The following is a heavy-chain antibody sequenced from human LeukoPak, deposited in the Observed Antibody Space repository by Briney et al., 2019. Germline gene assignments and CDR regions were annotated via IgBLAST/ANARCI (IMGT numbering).Heavy chain of an antibody. Sequence: PGGSLRLSCAASGCTFSSYEMNWVRQAPGKGLEWVSYISSSGTAIYYADSVKGRFTISRDHANNSLYLQMNSLRAEDTAVYYCAGVYASGRSRSLFDSWGQGTLVTVSS. CDR3: AGVYASGRSRSLFDS. V-gene: IGHV3-48*03. J-gene: IGHJ4*02. D-gene: IGHD3-10*01. CDR1: GCTFSSYE. CDR2: ISSSGTAI.